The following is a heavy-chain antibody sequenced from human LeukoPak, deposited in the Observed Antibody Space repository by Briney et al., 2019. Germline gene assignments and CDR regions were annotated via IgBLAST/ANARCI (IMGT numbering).Heavy chain of an antibody. V-gene: IGHV1-69*04. D-gene: IGHD6-13*01. Sequence: SVKVSCKASGGTFSSYAISWVRQAPGQGLEWMGRNIPILGIANYAQKFQGRVTITADKSTSTAYMELSSLRSEDTAVYYCARYSSSWQNWFDPWGQGTLVTVSS. CDR3: ARYSSSWQNWFDP. CDR2: NIPILGIA. CDR1: GGTFSSYA. J-gene: IGHJ5*02.